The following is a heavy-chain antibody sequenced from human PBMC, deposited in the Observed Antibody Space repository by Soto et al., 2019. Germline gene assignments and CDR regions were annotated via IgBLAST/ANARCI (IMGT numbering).Heavy chain of an antibody. Sequence: EVQLVESGGGLVQPGGSLRLSCEASGFTFSSCWIHWVRQAPGKGLVWVSRINSDGSTISYADSVQGRFTISRDNAKNTVYLQMNSLRAEDTAVYYCARVAYGDWGVFAYWGQGTLVTVSS. CDR1: GFTFSSCW. CDR3: ARVAYGDWGVFAY. V-gene: IGHV3-74*01. D-gene: IGHD4-17*01. CDR2: INSDGSTI. J-gene: IGHJ4*02.